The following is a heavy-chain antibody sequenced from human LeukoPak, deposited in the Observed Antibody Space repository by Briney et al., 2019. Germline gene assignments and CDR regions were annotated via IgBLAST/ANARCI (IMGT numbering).Heavy chain of an antibody. CDR3: AKVGHYYDSSGYSIGDAFDI. CDR1: GFTFSSYA. J-gene: IGHJ3*02. V-gene: IGHV3-23*01. D-gene: IGHD3-22*01. Sequence: GSLRLSCAASGFTFSSYAMSWVRQAPGKGLECVSAISGSGGSTYYADSVKGRFTISRDNSKNTLYLQMNSLRAEDTAVYYCAKVGHYYDSSGYSIGDAFDIWGQGTMVTVSS. CDR2: ISGSGGST.